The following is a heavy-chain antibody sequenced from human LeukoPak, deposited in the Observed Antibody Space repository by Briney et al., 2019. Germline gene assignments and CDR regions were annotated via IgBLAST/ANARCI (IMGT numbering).Heavy chain of an antibody. CDR2: IYYSGST. J-gene: IGHJ3*02. CDR1: GGSFSGYY. Sequence: PSETLSLTCAVYGGSFSGYYWSWIRQPPGKGLEWIGYIYYSGSTYYHSSLKSRVTISVDTSKNQFSLNLSSVTAADTAMYYCARGDGSGTYEGGDDSFDIWGQGTMVTVSS. V-gene: IGHV4-34*11. CDR3: ARGDGSGTYEGGDDSFDI. D-gene: IGHD3-10*01.